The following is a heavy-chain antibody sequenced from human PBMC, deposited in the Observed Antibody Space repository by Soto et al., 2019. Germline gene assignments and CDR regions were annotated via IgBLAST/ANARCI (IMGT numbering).Heavy chain of an antibody. CDR3: AHKGYGDYPLDY. CDR2: IYWDDSY. D-gene: IGHD4-17*01. J-gene: IGHJ4*02. V-gene: IGHV2-5*02. Sequence: QITLKESGPTLVKPTQTLTLTCTFSGFSLSTSGVGVDWIRQPPGKALEWLAVIYWDDSYHYSPSLRSRLTITKDTSKNQVVLTITNMDPVDTATYYCAHKGYGDYPLDYWGQGTLVTVSS. CDR1: GFSLSTSGVG.